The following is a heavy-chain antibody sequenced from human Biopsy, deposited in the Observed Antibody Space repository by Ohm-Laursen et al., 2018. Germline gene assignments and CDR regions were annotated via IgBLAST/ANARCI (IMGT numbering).Heavy chain of an antibody. J-gene: IGHJ4*02. D-gene: IGHD5-18*01. V-gene: IGHV4-59*01. CDR3: ARGSSYGYDFDY. Sequence: GTLSLTCTVSDGSINSYYWNWIRQPPGKRLEWTGNIYYSGSTNFNPPLKSRVTISVDTSKNQFSLKLSSVTAADTAVYFCARGSSYGYDFDYWGQGTLVAVSS. CDR2: IYYSGST. CDR1: DGSINSYY.